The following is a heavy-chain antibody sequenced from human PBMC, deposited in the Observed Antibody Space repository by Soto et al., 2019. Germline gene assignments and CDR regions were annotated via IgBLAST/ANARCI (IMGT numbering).Heavy chain of an antibody. V-gene: IGHV2-5*01. D-gene: IGHD2-2*01. Sequence: QITLKESGPTLVKPTQTLAVTCTFSGFTLTTHGVGVGWIRQPPGKALEWLALIYWNDDERYSPSLKSRLTITKDTSKNQVVLTMTNMDPADTATYFCAYLEEKAYCNSDSCRTAWGFDIWGQGTLVTVSS. CDR2: IYWNDDE. J-gene: IGHJ3*02. CDR1: GFTLTTHGVG. CDR3: AYLEEKAYCNSDSCRTAWGFDI.